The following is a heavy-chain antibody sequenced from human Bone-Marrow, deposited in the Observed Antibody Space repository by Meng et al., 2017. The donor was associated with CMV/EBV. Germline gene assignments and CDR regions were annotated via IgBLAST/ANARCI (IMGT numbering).Heavy chain of an antibody. CDR2: INPSGGST. Sequence: ASVKVSCKASGYTFTSYYMHWVRQAPGQGLEWMGIINPSGGSTSYAQKFQGRVTMTRDTSTSTVYMELSSLRSEDTAVYYCARGGWEGYGGNPFGYWGQGTLVTVSS. CDR3: ARGGWEGYGGNPFGY. J-gene: IGHJ4*02. CDR1: GYTFTSYY. D-gene: IGHD4-23*01. V-gene: IGHV1-46*01.